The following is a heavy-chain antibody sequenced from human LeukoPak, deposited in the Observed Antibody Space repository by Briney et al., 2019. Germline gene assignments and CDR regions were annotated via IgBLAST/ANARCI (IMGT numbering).Heavy chain of an antibody. V-gene: IGHV3-48*03. CDR3: ARVMITMARGAQPFDY. J-gene: IGHJ4*02. Sequence: PGGSLRLSCAASGFTFSSYEMNWVRQAPGKGLEWVSYISSSGSTIYYADSVKGRFTISKDNAKNSLYLQMNSLRAEDTAVYYCARVMITMARGAQPFDYWGQGTLVTVSS. D-gene: IGHD3-10*01. CDR2: ISSSGSTI. CDR1: GFTFSSYE.